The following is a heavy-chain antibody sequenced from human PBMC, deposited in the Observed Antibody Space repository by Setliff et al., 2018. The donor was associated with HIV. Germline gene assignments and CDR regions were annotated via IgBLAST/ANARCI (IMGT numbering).Heavy chain of an antibody. D-gene: IGHD1-26*01. CDR2: IYPGDSDT. J-gene: IGHJ3*02. CDR1: GYSFTSYW. Sequence: ESLKISCKGSGYSFTSYWIGWVRQMPGKGLEWMGVIYPGDSDTRHSPSFQGQVTISVDKSISTAYLQWSSLRASDIAMYYCARVIVGASDAFDIWGQGTMVTVSS. V-gene: IGHV5-51*01. CDR3: ARVIVGASDAFDI.